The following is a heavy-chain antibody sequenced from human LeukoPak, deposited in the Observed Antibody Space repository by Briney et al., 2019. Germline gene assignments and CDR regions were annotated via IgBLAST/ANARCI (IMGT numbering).Heavy chain of an antibody. J-gene: IGHJ4*02. V-gene: IGHV1-2*02. CDR3: ARASVVVPATYDY. CDR2: INPNSGGT. D-gene: IGHD2-15*01. CDR1: KYTFTGYY. Sequence: ASVKASCTASKYTFTGYYMHWVRQAPGQGLEWMGWINPNSGGTDYAQMFQGRVTMTRDTSISAAYMELSRLRSDDTAVYYCARASVVVPATYDYWGQGTLVTVSS.